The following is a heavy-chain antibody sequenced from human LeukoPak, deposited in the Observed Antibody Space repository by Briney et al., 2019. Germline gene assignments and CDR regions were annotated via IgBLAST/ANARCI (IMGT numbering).Heavy chain of an antibody. D-gene: IGHD6-19*01. CDR2: ILYDGSNK. V-gene: IGHV3-30-3*01. J-gene: IGHJ4*02. CDR3: ARDRLGGGIAVAGTGIDY. CDR1: GFTFSSYA. Sequence: GGSLRLSCAASGFTFSSYAMHWVRQAPGKGLEWVAVILYDGSNKYYADSVKGRFTISRGNAKNTLYLQMNSLRAEDTAVYYCARDRLGGGIAVAGTGIDYWGQGTLVTVSS.